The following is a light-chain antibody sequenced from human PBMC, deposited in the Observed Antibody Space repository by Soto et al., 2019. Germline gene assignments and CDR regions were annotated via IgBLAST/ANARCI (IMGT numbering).Light chain of an antibody. Sequence: EIVLTQSPATLSLSPGQRATLSRRASQSVSRYLAWDQQKPGQAPRLLIYDGSNRATGIPGRFSGSGSGTDYTLTICSLEPEDFAVYSCQQRRNWPPYTFGQGTKLEIK. CDR2: DGS. CDR3: QQRRNWPPYT. J-gene: IGKJ2*01. V-gene: IGKV3-11*01. CDR1: QSVSRY.